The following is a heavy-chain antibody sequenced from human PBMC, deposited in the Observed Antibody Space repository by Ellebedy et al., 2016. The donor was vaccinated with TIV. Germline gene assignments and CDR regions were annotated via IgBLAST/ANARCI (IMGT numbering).Heavy chain of an antibody. CDR2: MNPNSGNT. Sequence: AASVKVSCKASGYTFTSYDINWVRQATGQGLEWMGWMNPNSGNTGYAQKFQGRVTMTRNTSISPAYMELSSLRSEDTAVSYCARDGVLRYFDWLFGGFDYWGQGTLVTVSS. CDR1: GYTFTSYD. CDR3: ARDGVLRYFDWLFGGFDY. J-gene: IGHJ4*02. V-gene: IGHV1-8*01. D-gene: IGHD3-9*01.